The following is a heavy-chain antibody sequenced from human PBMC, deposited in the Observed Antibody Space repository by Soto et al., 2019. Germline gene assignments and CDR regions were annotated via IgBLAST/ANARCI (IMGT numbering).Heavy chain of an antibody. J-gene: IGHJ4*02. Sequence: GESLKISCAASGFTFSSYAMSWVRQAPGKGLEWVSAISGSGGSTYYADSVKGRFTISRDNSKNTLYLQMKSLRAEDTAVYYCANIPQAPGYCSGGSCYPRAGWGQGTLVTVSS. CDR3: ANIPQAPGYCSGGSCYPRAG. V-gene: IGHV3-23*01. D-gene: IGHD2-15*01. CDR1: GFTFSSYA. CDR2: ISGSGGST.